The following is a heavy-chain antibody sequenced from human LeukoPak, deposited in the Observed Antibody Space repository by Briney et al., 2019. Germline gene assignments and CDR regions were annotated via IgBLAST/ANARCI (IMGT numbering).Heavy chain of an antibody. D-gene: IGHD1-20*01. CDR1: GFTFSSYA. CDR2: ISGGGGGT. J-gene: IGHJ2*01. Sequence: PGGSLEPPCSASGFTFSSYAMTWVRQAPGKGLEWVSLISGGGGGTYYADSVKGRFTISRDNSKNTLFLQMDNLRADDTAVYSCAKDRSMNNWNGFHFDFWGRGTLVTVSS. V-gene: IGHV3-23*01. CDR3: AKDRSMNNWNGFHFDF.